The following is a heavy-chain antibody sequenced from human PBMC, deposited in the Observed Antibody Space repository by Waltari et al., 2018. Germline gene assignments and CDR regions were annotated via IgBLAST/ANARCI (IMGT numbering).Heavy chain of an antibody. J-gene: IGHJ6*03. CDR1: GGSISSYY. V-gene: IGHV4-4*07. CDR2: IYTSGST. Sequence: QVQLQELGPGLVKPSETLSLTCTVSGGSISSYYWSWIRQPAGKGLEWIGRIYTSGSTNYNPSLKSRVTMSVDTSKNQFSLKLSSVTAADTAVYYCARDSSSWYQDYYYMDVWGKGTTVTISS. CDR3: ARDSSSWYQDYYYMDV. D-gene: IGHD6-13*01.